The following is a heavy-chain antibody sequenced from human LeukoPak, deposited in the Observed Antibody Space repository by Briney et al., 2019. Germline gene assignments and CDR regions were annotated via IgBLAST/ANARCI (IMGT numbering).Heavy chain of an antibody. D-gene: IGHD3-16*02. CDR1: GGIFSSYA. J-gene: IGHJ4*02. CDR3: AKGSRLREGGSYRF. CDR2: IIRIFGSA. Sequence: SVKVSCKASGGIFSSYAINWVRQAPGQGLEWMGRIIRIFGSANYAQKFQGRVTITADKSTRTAYMELSSLRSEDTALYYCAKGSRLREGGSYRFWGQGTLVTVSS. V-gene: IGHV1-69*06.